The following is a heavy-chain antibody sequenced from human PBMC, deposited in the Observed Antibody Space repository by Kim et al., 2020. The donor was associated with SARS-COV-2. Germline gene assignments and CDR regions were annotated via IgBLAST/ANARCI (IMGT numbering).Heavy chain of an antibody. CDR2: IKSKTDGGTT. CDR1: GFTFSNAW. J-gene: IGHJ6*02. Sequence: GGSLRLSCAASGFTFSNAWMSWVRQAPGKGLEWVGRIKSKTDGGTTDYAAPVKGRFTISRDDSKNTLYLQMNSLKTEDTAVYYCGAVGTTSRVGYGMDVWGQGTTVTVSS. CDR3: GAVGTTSRVGYGMDV. V-gene: IGHV3-15*01. D-gene: IGHD1-1*01.